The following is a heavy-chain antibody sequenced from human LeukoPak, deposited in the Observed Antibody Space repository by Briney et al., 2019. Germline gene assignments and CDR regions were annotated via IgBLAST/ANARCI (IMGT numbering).Heavy chain of an antibody. J-gene: IGHJ3*02. D-gene: IGHD3-22*01. Sequence: GGSLRLSCAASGFTFSSYAMSWVRQAPGKGLEWVSAISGSGGSTYYADSVKGRFTISRDNSKNTLYLQMNSLRAEDTAVYYCARETPYYYDSSGYDVFDIWGQGTMVTVSS. CDR3: ARETPYYYDSSGYDVFDI. CDR2: ISGSGGST. V-gene: IGHV3-23*01. CDR1: GFTFSSYA.